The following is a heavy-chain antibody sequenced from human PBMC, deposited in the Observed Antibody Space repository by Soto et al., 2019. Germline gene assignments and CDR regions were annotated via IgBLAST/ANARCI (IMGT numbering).Heavy chain of an antibody. D-gene: IGHD1-26*01. CDR3: ARDRTGATVYYYGMDV. CDR2: IIPIFGTA. V-gene: IGHV1-69*13. CDR1: GGSFSSYV. J-gene: IGHJ6*02. Sequence: PVKVSCKAAGGSFSSYVISWVRKATGQGLEWMGGIIPIFGTANYAQKFQGRVTITADESTSTAYMELSSLRSEDTAVYYCARDRTGATVYYYGMDVWGQGTTVTVSS.